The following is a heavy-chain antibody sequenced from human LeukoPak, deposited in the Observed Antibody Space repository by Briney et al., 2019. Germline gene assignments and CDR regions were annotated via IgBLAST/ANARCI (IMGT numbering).Heavy chain of an antibody. V-gene: IGHV4-59*01. Sequence: SETLSLTCTVSGGSITTYYWSWIRQPPGKGLEWIRYIFYTGSTKYNPSLKSRVTISLDTSRNHFSLKLRSVTAADTAVYYCARTYNPGTNNYYFNYWGQGTLVTVSS. CDR3: ARTYNPGTNNYYFNY. CDR1: GGSITTYY. CDR2: IFYTGST. D-gene: IGHD1-1*01. J-gene: IGHJ4*02.